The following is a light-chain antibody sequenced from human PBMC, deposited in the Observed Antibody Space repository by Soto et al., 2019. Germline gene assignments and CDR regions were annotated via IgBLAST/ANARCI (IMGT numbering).Light chain of an antibody. J-gene: IGLJ2*01. CDR2: DDS. Sequence: SYELTQPPSVSVAPGQTARITCGGNNIGSESVHWYQKKPGKAPVLVVYDDSDRPSGIPERFSGSNSGNTATLTISRVEAGDEADYYCQVWDRSSDHRGLFGGGTKLTVL. V-gene: IGLV3-21*02. CDR1: NIGSES. CDR3: QVWDRSSDHRGL.